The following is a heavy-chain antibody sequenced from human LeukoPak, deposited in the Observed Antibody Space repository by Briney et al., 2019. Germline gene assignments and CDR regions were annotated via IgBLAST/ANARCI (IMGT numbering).Heavy chain of an antibody. J-gene: IGHJ3*02. D-gene: IGHD3-3*01. CDR1: GYSFTSYW. V-gene: IGHV5-51*01. CDR3: ARQPITIFGVVIYGDTFDI. Sequence: KNGESLQISCKGSGYSFTSYWIGWVRQLPGKGLEWMGIIYPGDSDTRYSPSFQGQVTISADESISTAYLQWSSLKASDTAMYYCARQPITIFGVVIYGDTFDIWGQGTMVTVSS. CDR2: IYPGDSDT.